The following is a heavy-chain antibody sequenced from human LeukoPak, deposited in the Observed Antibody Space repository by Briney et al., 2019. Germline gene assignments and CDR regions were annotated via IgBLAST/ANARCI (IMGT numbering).Heavy chain of an antibody. CDR1: GYTFTSYG. J-gene: IGHJ6*03. CDR2: ISAYNGNT. D-gene: IGHD3-3*01. CDR3: AREIWSGYSITNYYYYYYMDV. V-gene: IGHV1-18*01. Sequence: ASVKVSCKASGYTFTSYGISWVRQAPGQGLEWMGWISAYNGNTNYAQKLQGRVTMTTDTSTSTAYMELRSLRSDDTAVYYCAREIWSGYSITNYYYYYYMDVWGKGTTVTASS.